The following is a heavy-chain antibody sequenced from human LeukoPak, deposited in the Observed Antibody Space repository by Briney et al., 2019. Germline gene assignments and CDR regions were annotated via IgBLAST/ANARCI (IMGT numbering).Heavy chain of an antibody. V-gene: IGHV1-18*01. J-gene: IGHJ4*02. CDR1: GYTFTSYG. CDR2: ISAYNGNT. Sequence: EASVKVSCKASGYTFTSYGISWVRQAPGQGLEWMGWISAYNGNTNYAQKLQGRVTTTTDTSTSTAYMELRSLRSDDTAVYYCARASYYDSSGYDFDYWGQGTLVTVSS. D-gene: IGHD3-22*01. CDR3: ARASYYDSSGYDFDY.